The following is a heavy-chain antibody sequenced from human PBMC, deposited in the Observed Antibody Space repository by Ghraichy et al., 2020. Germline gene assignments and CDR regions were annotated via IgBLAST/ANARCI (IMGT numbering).Heavy chain of an antibody. J-gene: IGHJ4*02. Sequence: GGSLRLSCAASGFTFSNFAMGWVRQAPGKGLEWVSSISNSGSGTYYADSVKGRLTISRDNSKNTLYLQMNSLRAEDTAVYYCAKETSGYYYYWGQGTLVTVSS. D-gene: IGHD3-22*01. CDR3: AKETSGYYYY. CDR1: GFTFSNFA. CDR2: ISNSGSGT. V-gene: IGHV3-23*01.